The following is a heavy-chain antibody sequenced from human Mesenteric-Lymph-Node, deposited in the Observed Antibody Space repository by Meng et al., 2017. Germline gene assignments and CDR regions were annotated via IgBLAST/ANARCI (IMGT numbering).Heavy chain of an antibody. CDR1: GFSFSNYW. D-gene: IGHD3-10*01. CDR2: INTDGSNT. Sequence: EVQLVGSGGGLVQPGGSLRLSCAASGFSFSNYWMQWVRQAPGKGLVWVSFINTDGSNTAYADSVKGRFTISRDNAKNTLYLQMNSLRVEDTAIYYCADITAGFWGQGTLVTVSS. CDR3: ADITAGF. V-gene: IGHV3-74*01. J-gene: IGHJ4*02.